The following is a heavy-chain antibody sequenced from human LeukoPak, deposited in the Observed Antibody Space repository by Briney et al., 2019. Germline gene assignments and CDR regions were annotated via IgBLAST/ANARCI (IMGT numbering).Heavy chain of an antibody. Sequence: SQTLSLTCTDSGGSISSGSYYWGWIRQPAGKGLEWLVRIYTSGSTNYNPSLKSRVTISVETSKNQFSLKLSSVTAADTAVYYCARERTIVVPAAIQVKYYYYYYMDVWGKGTTVTVSS. D-gene: IGHD2-2*02. J-gene: IGHJ6*03. CDR2: IYTSGST. CDR1: GGSISSGSYY. V-gene: IGHV4-61*02. CDR3: ARERTIVVPAAIQVKYYYYYYMDV.